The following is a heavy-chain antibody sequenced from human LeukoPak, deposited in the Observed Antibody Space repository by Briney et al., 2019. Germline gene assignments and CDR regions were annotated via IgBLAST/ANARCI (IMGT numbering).Heavy chain of an antibody. CDR2: IYYSGST. CDR3: ARGGGILTGYPSDY. D-gene: IGHD3-9*01. J-gene: IGHJ4*02. V-gene: IGHV4-39*07. CDR1: GGSISSSSYY. Sequence: SETLSLTCTVSGGSISSSSYYWGWIRQPPGKGLEWIGSIYYSGSTYYNPSLKSRVTISVDTSKNQFSLKLSSVTAADTAVYYCARGGGILTGYPSDYWGQGTLVTVFS.